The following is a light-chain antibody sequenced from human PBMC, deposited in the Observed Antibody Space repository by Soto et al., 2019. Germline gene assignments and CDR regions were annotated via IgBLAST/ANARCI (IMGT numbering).Light chain of an antibody. CDR3: QQYGTSPYT. Sequence: EIVLTQSAGILSLSPGERATLSSRASHSVSSNYLAWYQQQPGQAPRLLIHGASRRATGIPDRFSCSGSGTDFTLTINRLEPEDFAVYYCQQYGTSPYTFGQGTKLEIK. CDR1: HSVSSNY. J-gene: IGKJ2*01. CDR2: GAS. V-gene: IGKV3-20*01.